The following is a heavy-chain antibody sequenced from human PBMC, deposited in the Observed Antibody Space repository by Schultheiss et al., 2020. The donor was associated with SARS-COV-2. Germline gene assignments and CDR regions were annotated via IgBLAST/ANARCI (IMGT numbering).Heavy chain of an antibody. Sequence: GESLKISCAASGFTFSSYGMHWVRQAPGKGLEWVAVIWYDGSNKYYADSVKGRFTISRDNSKNTLYLQMNSLRAEDTAVYYCARHSYGTIDYWGQGTLVTVSS. CDR1: GFTFSSYG. J-gene: IGHJ4*02. CDR3: ARHSYGTIDY. CDR2: IWYDGSNK. D-gene: IGHD5-18*01. V-gene: IGHV3-33*08.